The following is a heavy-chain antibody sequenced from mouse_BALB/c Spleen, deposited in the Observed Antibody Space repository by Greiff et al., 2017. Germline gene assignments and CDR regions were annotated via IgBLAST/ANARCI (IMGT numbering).Heavy chain of an antibody. D-gene: IGHD1-1*01. J-gene: IGHJ4*01. V-gene: IGHV1-87*01. CDR2: IYPGDGDT. CDR3: ARGDYYGSSYDAMDY. Sequence: QVQLQQSGAELARPGASVKLSCKASGYTFTSYWMQWVKQRPGQGLEWIGAIYPGDGDTRYTQKFKGKATLTADKSSSTAYMQLSSLASEDSAVYYGARGDYYGSSYDAMDYWGQGTSVTVSS. CDR1: GYTFTSYW.